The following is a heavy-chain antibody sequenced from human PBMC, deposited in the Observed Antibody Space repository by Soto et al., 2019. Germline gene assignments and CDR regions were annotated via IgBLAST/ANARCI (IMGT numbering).Heavy chain of an antibody. V-gene: IGHV3-23*01. Sequence: PGGSLRLSCAASGFSFSSLAMSWVRQAPGKGLEWVSSISGRGVDTLYADSVKGRFTISRDNSKNTLYLQMNSLRAEDTAVYYCAKDLMFGGSSSSSGYYYYYGMDVWGQGTTVTVSS. D-gene: IGHD6-6*01. J-gene: IGHJ6*02. CDR1: GFSFSSLA. CDR2: ISGRGVDT. CDR3: AKDLMFGGSSSSSGYYYYYGMDV.